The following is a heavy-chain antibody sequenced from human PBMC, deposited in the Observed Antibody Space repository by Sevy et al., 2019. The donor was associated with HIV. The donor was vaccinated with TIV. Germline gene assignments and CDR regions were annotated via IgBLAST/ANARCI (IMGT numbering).Heavy chain of an antibody. V-gene: IGHV1-18*01. Sequence: ASVKVSCKASGYTFTSYGISWVRQAPGQGLEWMGWISAYNGNTNYAQKLQGRVTMTTDTSTSTAYMELRSLRSDDTAVYYCARRGVTMVRGVTLGYWGQGTLVTVSS. CDR1: GYTFTSYG. CDR2: ISAYNGNT. J-gene: IGHJ4*02. CDR3: ARRGVTMVRGVTLGY. D-gene: IGHD3-10*01.